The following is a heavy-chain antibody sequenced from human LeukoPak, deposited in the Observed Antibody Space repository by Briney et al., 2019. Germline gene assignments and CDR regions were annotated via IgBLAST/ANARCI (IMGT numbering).Heavy chain of an antibody. D-gene: IGHD4-17*01. J-gene: IGHJ4*02. Sequence: SETLSLTCAVYGGSFSGYYWSWIRQPPGKGLEWIGEINHIGSTNYNPSPKSRVTISVDTSKNQFSLKLSSVTAADTAVYYCARGTMTTVTYYFDYWGQGTLVTVSS. CDR3: ARGTMTTVTYYFDY. CDR2: INHIGST. V-gene: IGHV4-34*01. CDR1: GGSFSGYY.